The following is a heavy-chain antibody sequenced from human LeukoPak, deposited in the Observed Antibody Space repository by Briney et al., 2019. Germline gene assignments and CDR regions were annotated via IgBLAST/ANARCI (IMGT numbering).Heavy chain of an antibody. J-gene: IGHJ6*02. CDR1: GFTFSSYA. CDR2: ISGSGGST. Sequence: GGALRLSCAASGFTFSSYAMSWVRQAPGKGLEWVSAISGSGGSTYYADSVKGRFTISRDNSKNKLYLQMNSLRADDTAVYYCAKETIYYYYGMDVWGQGTTVTVSS. D-gene: IGHD3-3*01. CDR3: AKETIYYYYGMDV. V-gene: IGHV3-23*01.